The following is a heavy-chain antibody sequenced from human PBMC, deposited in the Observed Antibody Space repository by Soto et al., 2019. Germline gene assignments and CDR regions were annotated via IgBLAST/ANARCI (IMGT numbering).Heavy chain of an antibody. CDR3: AMYSSSHYYYYYGMDV. Sequence: GESLKISCKGSGYSFTSYWISWVRQMPGKGLEWMGRIDPSDSYTNYSPSFQGHVTISADKSISTAYLQWSSLNASDTAMYYCAMYSSSHYYYYYGMDVWGQGSTVTVAS. D-gene: IGHD6-6*01. CDR2: IDPSDSYT. CDR1: GYSFTSYW. J-gene: IGHJ6*02. V-gene: IGHV5-10-1*01.